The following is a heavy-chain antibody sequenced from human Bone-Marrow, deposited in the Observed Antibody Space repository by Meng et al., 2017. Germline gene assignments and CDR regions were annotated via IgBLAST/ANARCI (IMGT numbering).Heavy chain of an antibody. CDR3: ARASYSYDSWFDP. D-gene: IGHD5-18*01. V-gene: IGHV4-30-4*01. CDR2: IYYNGKS. CDR1: GGSISSGDYY. Sequence: QLQLQESGPGLVKPSQTLSLTCTVSGGSISSGDYYWSWIRQPPGKGLEWIGQIYYNGKSYYNPSLKSRVTMSVDTSRSQFSLNLNTVTAADTAVYYCARASYSYDSWFDPWGQGTLVTVSS. J-gene: IGHJ5*02.